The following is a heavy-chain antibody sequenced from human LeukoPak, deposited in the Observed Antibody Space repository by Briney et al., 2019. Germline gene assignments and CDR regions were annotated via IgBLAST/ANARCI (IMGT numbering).Heavy chain of an antibody. CDR2: LNPNTGNT. CDR1: GYSFTNYD. J-gene: IGHJ4*02. D-gene: IGHD3-10*01. Sequence: ASVKVSCKAPGYSFTNYDINWVRQATGQGLEWMGWLNPNTGNTGYAQKFQGRVTITADKSTSTAYMELSSLRSEDTAVYYCAREDSGSYLGGAYFDYWGQGTLVTVSS. V-gene: IGHV1-8*03. CDR3: AREDSGSYLGGAYFDY.